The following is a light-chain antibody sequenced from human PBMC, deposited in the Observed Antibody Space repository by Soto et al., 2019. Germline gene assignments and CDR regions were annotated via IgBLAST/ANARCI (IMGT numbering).Light chain of an antibody. V-gene: IGKV4-1*01. Sequence: DIVMTQSPDSLAVSLGKRATINCKSSQSVLYSSNNKNYLAWYQQKPGQPPKLLIYWASTRESGVPDRFSGSGSGTDFTLTISSLQAEDVAVYYCQQYLGIPRTFGQGTKVDIK. CDR1: QSVLYSSNNKNY. CDR2: WAS. J-gene: IGKJ1*01. CDR3: QQYLGIPRT.